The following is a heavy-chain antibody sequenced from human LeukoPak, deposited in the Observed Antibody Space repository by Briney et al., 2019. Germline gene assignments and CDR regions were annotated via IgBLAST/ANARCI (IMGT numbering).Heavy chain of an antibody. CDR3: ARESVVRGVIIDYYYGMDV. J-gene: IGHJ6*02. CDR1: GFTFSDYY. V-gene: IGHV3-11*01. Sequence: GGSLRLSCAASGFTFSDYYMSWIRQAPGKGLEWVSYISSGGSTIYYADSVKGRFTISRDNSKNTLYLQMNSLRAEDTAVYYCARESVVRGVIIDYYYGMDVWGQGTTVTVSS. CDR2: ISSGGSTI. D-gene: IGHD3-10*01.